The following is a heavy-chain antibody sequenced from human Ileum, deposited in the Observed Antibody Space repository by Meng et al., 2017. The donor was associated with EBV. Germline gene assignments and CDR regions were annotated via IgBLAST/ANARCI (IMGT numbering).Heavy chain of an antibody. J-gene: IGHJ5*02. CDR2: INAGNGNT. CDR3: ARDYDILTGYYNVMGWFDP. Sequence: QVQLLHSGAEVKKPGASVKVSCKASGYTFTSYAMHWVRQAPGQRLEWMGWINAGNGNTKYSQKFQGRVTITRDTSASTAYMELSSLRSEDTAVYYCARDYDILTGYYNVMGWFDPWGQGTLVTVSS. D-gene: IGHD3-9*01. CDR1: GYTFTSYA. V-gene: IGHV1-3*01.